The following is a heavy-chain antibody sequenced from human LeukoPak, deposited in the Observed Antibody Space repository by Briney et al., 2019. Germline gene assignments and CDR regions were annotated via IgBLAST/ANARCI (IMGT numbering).Heavy chain of an antibody. V-gene: IGHV3-21*01. CDR1: GFTFNDYT. CDR3: ARGRQQPC. CDR2: ITGDCNYI. D-gene: IGHD6-13*01. J-gene: IGHJ4*02. Sequence: GGSLRLSCAASGFTFNDYTMTWVRQAPGKGLEWVSSITGDCNYIFYADSVKDRFTISRDNAQNSLFLELNSLRGEDTAVYYCARGRQQPCWGQGTLVTVSS.